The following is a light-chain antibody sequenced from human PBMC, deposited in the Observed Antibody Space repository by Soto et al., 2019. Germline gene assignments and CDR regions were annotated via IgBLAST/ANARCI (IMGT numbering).Light chain of an antibody. Sequence: DIQITQSPSSLSPSVGDRVTITFQASQDITYYLNWYQHKPGKAPKLLIYDASNLETGVPSRFSGSGSGTDFTFTISSLQPEDIATYYCQQYDNLPTFGQGTRLEIK. CDR2: DAS. V-gene: IGKV1-33*01. CDR3: QQYDNLPT. CDR1: QDITYY. J-gene: IGKJ5*01.